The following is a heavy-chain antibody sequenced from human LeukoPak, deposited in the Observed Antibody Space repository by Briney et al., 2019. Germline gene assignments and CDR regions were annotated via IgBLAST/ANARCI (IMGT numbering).Heavy chain of an antibody. CDR3: TRDADASAFYWYFDL. J-gene: IGHJ2*01. V-gene: IGHV3-33*01. Sequence: GGSLRLSCTASGFTLSYYGMHWVRQAPGKGLELVALMWSDGSKTSYADSVKGRLTISRDISRNTLYLQMNSLRAEDTALYYCTRDADASAFYWYFDLWGRGTLVTVSS. D-gene: IGHD2-8*01. CDR1: GFTLSYYG. CDR2: MWSDGSKT.